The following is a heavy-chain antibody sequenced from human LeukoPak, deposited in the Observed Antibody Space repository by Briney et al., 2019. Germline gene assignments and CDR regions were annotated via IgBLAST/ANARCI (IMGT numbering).Heavy chain of an antibody. V-gene: IGHV3-66*01. D-gene: IGHD3-22*01. CDR1: GFTFDDYG. CDR3: ARDLGETYYYDSSGYYYDL. Sequence: GGSLRLSCAASGFTFDDYGMSWVRQAPGKGLEWVSVIYSGGSTYYADSVKGRFTISRDNSKNTLYLQMNSPRAEDTAVYYCARDLGETYYYDSSGYYYDLWGQGTLVTVSS. CDR2: IYSGGST. J-gene: IGHJ4*02.